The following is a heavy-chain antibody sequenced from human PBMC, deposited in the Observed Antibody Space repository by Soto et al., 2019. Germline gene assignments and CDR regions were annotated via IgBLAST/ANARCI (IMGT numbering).Heavy chain of an antibody. D-gene: IGHD5-18*01. Sequence: HPGGSLRLSCTASGFTFGDYAMSXFRQAQGKGLEWVGFIRSKAYGGTTEYAASVKGRFTISRDDSKSIAYLQMNSLKTEDTAVYYCTRDRGYSYGYHYYYYMDVWGKGTTVTVSS. J-gene: IGHJ6*03. V-gene: IGHV3-49*03. CDR3: TRDRGYSYGYHYYYYMDV. CDR2: IRSKAYGGTT. CDR1: GFTFGDYA.